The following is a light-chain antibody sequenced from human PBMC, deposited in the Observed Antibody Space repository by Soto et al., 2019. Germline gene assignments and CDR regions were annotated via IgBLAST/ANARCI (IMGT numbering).Light chain of an antibody. Sequence: AIQLTQSPSSLSASVGDRVTITCRASQGISSALAWYQQKPGKAPKLLIYDASSLDSGVPSRFSGSGSGTDFTRTISSLQPEDFATYYGQHFNNYLFTFGPGTKVDIK. J-gene: IGKJ3*01. CDR1: QGISSA. CDR2: DAS. CDR3: QHFNNYLFT. V-gene: IGKV1D-13*01.